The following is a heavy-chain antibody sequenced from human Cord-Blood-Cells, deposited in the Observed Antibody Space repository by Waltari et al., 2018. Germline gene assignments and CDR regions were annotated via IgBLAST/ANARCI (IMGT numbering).Heavy chain of an antibody. V-gene: IGHV4-39*01. J-gene: IGHJ4*02. CDR2: IYYSEST. D-gene: IGHD6-6*01. CDR1: GGSISSSSSY. CDR3: ARHMPPEQLGDY. Sequence: QLQLQESGTGLVKPSETLSLTCTVSGGSISSSSSYWGWIRQPPGKGLEWSGSIYYSESTYYTPSPKRRVTIAVDTSKNQFSLKRSSVTAADTAVYYCARHMPPEQLGDYWGQGTLVTVSS.